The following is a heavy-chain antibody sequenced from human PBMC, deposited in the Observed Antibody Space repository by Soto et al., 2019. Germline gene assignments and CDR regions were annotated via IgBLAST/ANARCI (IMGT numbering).Heavy chain of an antibody. D-gene: IGHD3-10*02. CDR3: WRGQYVGGGSGMDV. Sequence: EVQLVESGGGVVRPGGSLRLSCAASGLTFDEYGMSWVRQAPGKGLEGVSGINWNGGSTGYADSVKGRFTISRDNAKSSLYLQMKSLRAEDTALYYCWRGQYVGGGSGMDVWGQGTTVTVSS. CDR1: GLTFDEYG. V-gene: IGHV3-20*04. CDR2: INWNGGST. J-gene: IGHJ6*02.